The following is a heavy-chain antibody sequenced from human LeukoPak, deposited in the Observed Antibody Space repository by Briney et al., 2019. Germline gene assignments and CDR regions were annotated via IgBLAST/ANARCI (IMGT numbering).Heavy chain of an antibody. CDR1: GFTFSSYN. J-gene: IGHJ4*02. CDR2: ISSSSSYI. CDR3: ARAGAPYYDSSGYKLSRADNFDY. D-gene: IGHD3-22*01. V-gene: IGHV3-21*01. Sequence: PGGSLRLSCAASGFTFSSYNMNWVRQAPGKGLEWVSSISSSSSYIYYADSVKGRFTISRDNAKNSLYLQMNSLRAEDTAVYYCARAGAPYYDSSGYKLSRADNFDYWGQGTLVTVSS.